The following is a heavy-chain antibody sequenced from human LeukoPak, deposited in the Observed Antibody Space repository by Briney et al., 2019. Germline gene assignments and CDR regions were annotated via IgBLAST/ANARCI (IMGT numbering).Heavy chain of an antibody. CDR3: AREDSGSYYNYYYFYMDV. D-gene: IGHD3-10*01. J-gene: IGHJ6*03. V-gene: IGHV4-34*01. CDR1: GGSFSGYY. CDR2: INHSGST. Sequence: SETLSLTCAVYGGSFSGYYWSWIRQPPGKGLEWIGEINHSGSTNYNPSLKSRVTISVDTSKNQFSLKLSSVTAADTAVYYCAREDSGSYYNYYYFYMDVWGKGTTVTISS.